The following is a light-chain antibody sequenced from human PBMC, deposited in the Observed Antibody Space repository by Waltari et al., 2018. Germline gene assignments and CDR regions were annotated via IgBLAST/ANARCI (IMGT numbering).Light chain of an antibody. V-gene: IGKV3-20*01. J-gene: IGKJ1*01. CDR1: QRVSGRS. CDR2: DAI. Sequence: EIVLTQSPGTLSLSPGERANIPCRASQRVSGRSLAWYQQTTGQAPRLLIYDAISRGTGIPDRFSGSGSGTDFTLSINRLEPEDSAVYYGQQYDTSPQTFGQGTKVEI. CDR3: QQYDTSPQT.